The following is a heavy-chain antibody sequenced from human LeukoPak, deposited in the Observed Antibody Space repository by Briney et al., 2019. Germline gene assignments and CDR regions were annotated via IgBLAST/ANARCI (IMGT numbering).Heavy chain of an antibody. V-gene: IGHV4-39*07. Sequence: SETLSLTCTVSGGSISSSSYYWSWIRQSPGKGLEWIGNIYYSGSPHYNPSLKSRVTMAIDTSKNQFSLKLSSVTAADTAVYYCARKPIINSAWYYYDYWGQGTLVTVSS. CDR3: ARKPIINSAWYYYDY. J-gene: IGHJ4*02. CDR2: IYYSGSP. CDR1: GGSISSSSYY. D-gene: IGHD1-14*01.